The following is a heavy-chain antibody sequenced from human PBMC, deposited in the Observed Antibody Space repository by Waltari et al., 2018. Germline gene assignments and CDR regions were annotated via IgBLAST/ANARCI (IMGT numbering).Heavy chain of an antibody. CDR3: ARVFSPNVAARHFDY. CDR2: ISSSSSYI. D-gene: IGHD6-6*01. J-gene: IGHJ4*02. Sequence: EVQLVESGGGLVKPGGSLRLSCAGPGFNFNNYYMSWVRQAPGKGLEWVSSISSSSSYIFYADSVKGRFTISRDNAKSSVFLQMHSMRAEDTAVYYCARVFSPNVAARHFDYWGQGTLATVSS. V-gene: IGHV3-21*01. CDR1: GFNFNNYY.